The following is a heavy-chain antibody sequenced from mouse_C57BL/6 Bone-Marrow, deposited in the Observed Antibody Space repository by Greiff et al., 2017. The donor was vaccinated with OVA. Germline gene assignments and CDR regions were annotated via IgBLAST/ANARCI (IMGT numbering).Heavy chain of an antibody. CDR3: ARSSPITTVVATDFDY. J-gene: IGHJ2*01. Sequence: QVQLQQSGAELVRPGTSVKVSCKASGYAFTNYLIEWVKQRPGQGLEWIGVINPGSGGTNYNEKFKGKATLTADKSSSTAYMQLSSLTSEDSAVYFCARSSPITTVVATDFDYGGQGTTLTVSS. CDR1: GYAFTNYL. CDR2: INPGSGGT. D-gene: IGHD1-1*01. V-gene: IGHV1-54*01.